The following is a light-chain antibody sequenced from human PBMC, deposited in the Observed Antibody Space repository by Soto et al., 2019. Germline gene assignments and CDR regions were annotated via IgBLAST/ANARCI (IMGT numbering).Light chain of an antibody. V-gene: IGKV3D-15*01. CDR2: GAS. CDR1: QSVSSK. Sequence: ETVITQSPPTLSFSPGERATLSCRASQSVSSKLAWYQQKPGQAPRLLIYGASTRATGIPARFSGSGSGTEFTLTISSLQSEDFAVYYCQQYNNWPPITFGQGTRLEI. J-gene: IGKJ5*01. CDR3: QQYNNWPPIT.